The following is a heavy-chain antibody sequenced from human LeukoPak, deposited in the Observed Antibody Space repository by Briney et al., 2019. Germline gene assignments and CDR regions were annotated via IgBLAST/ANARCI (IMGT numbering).Heavy chain of an antibody. V-gene: IGHV4-39*07. D-gene: IGHD3-10*01. Sequence: PSETLSLTCTVSGGSISSSSYYWGWIRQPPGKGLEWIGSIYYSGSTYYNPSLKSRVAISVDTSKNQFSLKLSSVTAADTAVYYCARGDLWFGELNWLDPWGQGTLVTVSS. CDR2: IYYSGST. CDR3: ARGDLWFGELNWLDP. CDR1: GGSISSSSYY. J-gene: IGHJ5*02.